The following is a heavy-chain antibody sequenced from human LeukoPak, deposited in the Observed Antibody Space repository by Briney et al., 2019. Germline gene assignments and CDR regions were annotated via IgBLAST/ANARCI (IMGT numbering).Heavy chain of an antibody. J-gene: IGHJ2*01. CDR1: GYSITSRYY. V-gene: IGHV4-38-2*02. CDR3: ATDRGVTAPNWYFDF. CDR2: IVHSGGT. D-gene: IGHD2-2*01. Sequence: PSETLSLTCAVAGYSITSRYYWGWLRQPPGKGLEWIGNIVHSGGTYYNPSLKTRVSISLGASNNQFSLNVSSVTAADTAVYFCATDRGVTAPNWYFDFWGRGTLVTVSS.